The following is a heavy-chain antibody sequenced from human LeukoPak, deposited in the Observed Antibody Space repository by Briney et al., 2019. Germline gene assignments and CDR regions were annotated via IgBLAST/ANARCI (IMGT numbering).Heavy chain of an antibody. Sequence: GGSLRLSCAASGSTFSSYAMHWVRQAPGKGLEWVAVISYDGSNKYYADSVKGRFTISRDNSKNTLYLQMNSLRAEDTAVYYCARGPVRGLDFWSAWNYWGQGTLVTVSS. CDR1: GSTFSSYA. D-gene: IGHD3-3*01. J-gene: IGHJ4*02. V-gene: IGHV3-30-3*01. CDR2: ISYDGSNK. CDR3: ARGPVRGLDFWSAWNY.